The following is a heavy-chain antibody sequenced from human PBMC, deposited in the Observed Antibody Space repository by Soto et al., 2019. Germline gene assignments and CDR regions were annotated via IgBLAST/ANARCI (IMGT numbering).Heavy chain of an antibody. CDR2: ISGDGGST. J-gene: IGHJ3*02. CDR3: AKDIVQSIVGATAFDI. CDR1: GFTFDDYA. Sequence: GESLKISCAASGFTFDDYAMHWVRQAPGKGLEWVSLISGDGGSTYYADSVKGRFTISRDNSKNSLYLQMNSLRTEDTALYYCAKDIVQSIVGATAFDIWGQGTMVTVSS. D-gene: IGHD1-26*01. V-gene: IGHV3-43*02.